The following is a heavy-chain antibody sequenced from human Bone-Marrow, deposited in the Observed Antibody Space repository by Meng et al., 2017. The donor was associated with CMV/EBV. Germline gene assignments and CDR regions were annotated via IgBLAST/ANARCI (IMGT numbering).Heavy chain of an antibody. D-gene: IGHD3-3*01. Sequence: ASVKVSCKSSGYTFTGYYMHWVRQAPGQGLEWMGWINPNSGGTNYAQKFQGRVTMTRDTSISTAYMELSSLRSEDTAVYYCASYYDFWSGYPEQYYFDYWGQGTLVTVSS. V-gene: IGHV1-2*02. CDR1: GYTFTGYY. CDR3: ASYYDFWSGYPEQYYFDY. CDR2: INPNSGGT. J-gene: IGHJ4*02.